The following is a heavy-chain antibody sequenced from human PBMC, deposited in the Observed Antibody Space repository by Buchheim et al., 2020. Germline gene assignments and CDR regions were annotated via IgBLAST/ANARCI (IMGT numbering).Heavy chain of an antibody. Sequence: QVQLQQWGAGLLKPSATLSLTCAVYGGSFSSYYWSWIRQPPGKGLEWIGEINHRGSTNYNPSLKRRVTISVDTSMEQFSLKLSSVTAADTAVYYCARMATTYWYFDLWGRGTL. D-gene: IGHD5-24*01. CDR1: GGSFSSYY. J-gene: IGHJ2*01. CDR2: INHRGST. CDR3: ARMATTYWYFDL. V-gene: IGHV4-34*01.